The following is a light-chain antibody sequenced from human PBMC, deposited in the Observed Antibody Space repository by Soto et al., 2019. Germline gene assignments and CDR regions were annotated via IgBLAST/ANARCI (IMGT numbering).Light chain of an antibody. CDR1: QGMGGT. CDR2: DTV. CDR3: QHYTNWPLT. J-gene: IGKJ4*01. Sequence: EIVMTQSPATLSVSPGERATLSCRASQGMGGTLAWYQQKPGHSPRLLIYDTVIRATGVPARFSGSVSGTEFTLTIPSLQSEEFAMYYCQHYTNWPLTFGGGTRVESK. V-gene: IGKV3-15*01.